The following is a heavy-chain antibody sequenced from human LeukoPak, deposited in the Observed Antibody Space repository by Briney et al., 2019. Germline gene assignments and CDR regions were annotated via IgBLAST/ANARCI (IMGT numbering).Heavy chain of an antibody. J-gene: IGHJ4*02. V-gene: IGHV4-34*01. Sequence: SETLSLTCAVYGGSFSGYYWSWIRQPPGKGLEWIGEINHSGTTNYNPSLKSRVTISVNTSKNQFSLKLSSVTAADTAVYYCAREGSAVTNFDYWGQGTLVTVSS. CDR3: AREGSAVTNFDY. CDR2: INHSGTT. D-gene: IGHD3-10*01. CDR1: GGSFSGYY.